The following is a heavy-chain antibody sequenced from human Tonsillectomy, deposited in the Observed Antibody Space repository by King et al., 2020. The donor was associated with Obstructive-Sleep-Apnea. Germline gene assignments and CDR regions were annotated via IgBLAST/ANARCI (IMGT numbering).Heavy chain of an antibody. D-gene: IGHD3-9*01. Sequence: VQLQESGPGLVKPSGTLSLTCAVSGGSISSSNWWSWVRQPPGKGLEWIGEIYHGGTTNYSPSLKSRFTISVDKSKNQFSLNLTSVTAADTAVYYCARNFDILTGYYFIDAFDIWGQGTMVTVSS. V-gene: IGHV4-4*02. CDR2: IYHGGTT. J-gene: IGHJ3*02. CDR1: GGSISSSNW. CDR3: ARNFDILTGYYFIDAFDI.